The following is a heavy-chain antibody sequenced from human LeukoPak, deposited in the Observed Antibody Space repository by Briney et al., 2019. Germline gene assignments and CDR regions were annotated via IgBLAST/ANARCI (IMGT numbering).Heavy chain of an antibody. CDR3: ARMDTAMVVYFDF. Sequence: KTSETLSLTCAVYGGSFSGYYWGWIRQPPGKGLEWIGSIYYSGNTYYNPSLKSRVTISVDTSKNQFSLKLSSVTAADTAVYYCARMDTAMVVYFDFWGQGTLVTVSS. J-gene: IGHJ4*02. CDR2: IYYSGNT. CDR1: GGSFSGYY. D-gene: IGHD5-18*01. V-gene: IGHV4-39*01.